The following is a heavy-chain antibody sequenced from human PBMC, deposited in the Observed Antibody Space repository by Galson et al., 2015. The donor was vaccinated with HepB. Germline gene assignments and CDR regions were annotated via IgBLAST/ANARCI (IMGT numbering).Heavy chain of an antibody. V-gene: IGHV3-48*01. J-gene: IGHJ3*02. CDR1: GFTFSSYS. CDR3: ARDYIQAVGTFDI. D-gene: IGHD4-23*01. CDR2: ISSSSSTI. Sequence: SLRLSCAASGFTFSSYSMNWVRQAPGRGLEWVSYISSSSSTIYYADSVKGRFTISRDNAKNSLYLQMNSLRAEDTAVYYCARDYIQAVGTFDIWGQGTMVTVSS.